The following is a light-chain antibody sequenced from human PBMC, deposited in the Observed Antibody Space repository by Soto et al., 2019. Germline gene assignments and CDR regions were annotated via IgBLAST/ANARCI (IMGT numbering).Light chain of an antibody. CDR3: QQANSFPLA. V-gene: IGKV1D-12*01. J-gene: IGKJ4*01. CDR2: TAS. Sequence: DIQMTQSPSSMSASVGDRVTITCRASQDINSWLVWYQQEPGKAPKLLIYTASTLQSGVPSRFSGSGHGTDFTLTSNSLQPEDFATSYCQQANSFPLAFGGGTKVEIK. CDR1: QDINSW.